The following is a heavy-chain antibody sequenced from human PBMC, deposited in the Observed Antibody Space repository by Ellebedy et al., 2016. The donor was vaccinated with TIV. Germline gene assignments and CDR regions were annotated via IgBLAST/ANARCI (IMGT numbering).Heavy chain of an antibody. Sequence: MPSETLSLTCTVSGGHITANYWSWIRQTPGKGLEWIGEISHSGYTNYNPSLKNRVTISVDKSKNQFSLTLSAVTAADTAVYYCARDKEHTHGRTFGSWGQGTLVTVSS. CDR2: ISHSGYT. CDR1: GGHITANY. D-gene: IGHD1/OR15-1a*01. CDR3: ARDKEHTHGRTFGS. V-gene: IGHV4-34*01. J-gene: IGHJ4*02.